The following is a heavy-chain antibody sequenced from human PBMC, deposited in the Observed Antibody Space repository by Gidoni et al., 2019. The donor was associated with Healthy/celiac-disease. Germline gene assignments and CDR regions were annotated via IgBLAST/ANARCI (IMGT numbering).Heavy chain of an antibody. V-gene: IGHV3-30*02. J-gene: IGHJ4*02. CDR3: AKDPVYSSSPNY. D-gene: IGHD6-13*01. CDR1: GFTFSSYG. CDR2: IRYNGSNK. Sequence: QVQLVESGGGVVQPGGSLRLSCAASGFTFSSYGMHWVRQAPGKGLEWVAFIRYNGSNKYYADSVKGRFTISRDNSKNTLYLQMNSLRAEDTAVYYCAKDPVYSSSPNYWGQGTLVTVSS.